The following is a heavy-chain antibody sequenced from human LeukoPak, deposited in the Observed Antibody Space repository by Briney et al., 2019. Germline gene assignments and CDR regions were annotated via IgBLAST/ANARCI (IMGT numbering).Heavy chain of an antibody. CDR1: GRSISSYY. D-gene: IGHD2-15*01. J-gene: IGHJ5*02. Sequence: PSETLSLTCTVSGRSISSYYWSWIRQPAGKGLEWIGRIYTSGSTNYNPSLKSRVTMSVDTSKNQFSLKLSSVTAADTAVYYCARVNVVVVAAVAVGNNWFDPWGQGTLVTVSS. CDR2: IYTSGST. CDR3: ARVNVVVVAAVAVGNNWFDP. V-gene: IGHV4-4*07.